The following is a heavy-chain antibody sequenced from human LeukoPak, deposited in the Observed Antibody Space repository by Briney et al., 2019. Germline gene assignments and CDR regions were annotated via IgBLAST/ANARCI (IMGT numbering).Heavy chain of an antibody. V-gene: IGHV3-15*07. CDR1: GFTFGNAW. J-gene: IGHJ6*02. D-gene: IGHD2-15*01. Sequence: GGSLRLSCAASGFTFGNAWMSWVRQAPGKGLEWVGRITSKADGGTTDYTAPVKGRFTISRDDSKNTLYLQLNSLKTEDTAMYYCTTYDPGYCTGGSCYYYGMDVRGQGTTVTVSS. CDR3: TTYDPGYCTGGSCYYYGMDV. CDR2: ITSKADGGTT.